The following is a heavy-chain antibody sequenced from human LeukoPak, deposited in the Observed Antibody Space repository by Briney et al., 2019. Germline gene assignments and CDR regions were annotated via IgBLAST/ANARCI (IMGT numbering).Heavy chain of an antibody. CDR3: ARDLGPAYFDY. Sequence: PSETLSLTCTVSGGSVSSGSYYWSWIRQPPGKGLEWIGYIYYSGSTNYNPSLKSRVTISVDTSKNQFSLKLSSVTAADTAVYYCARDLGPAYFDYWGQGTLLTVSS. D-gene: IGHD3-10*01. J-gene: IGHJ4*02. CDR1: GGSVSSGSYY. CDR2: IYYSGST. V-gene: IGHV4-61*01.